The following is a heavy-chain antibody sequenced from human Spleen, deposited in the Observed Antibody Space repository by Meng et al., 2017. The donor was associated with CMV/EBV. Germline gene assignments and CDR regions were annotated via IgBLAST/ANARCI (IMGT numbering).Heavy chain of an antibody. D-gene: IGHD5-18*01. CDR3: ARSDGRIAPGHY. J-gene: IGHJ4*02. Sequence: QVHLTRGGAGLLKPSETPSLTCAVYGGSFSCYYWGWIRQPPGKGLEWIGEINHSGSTNYNPSLKNRVTISVDTSKNQFSLKLSSVTAADTAVYYCARSDGRIAPGHYWGQGTLVTVSS. CDR1: GGSFSCYY. V-gene: IGHV4-34*01. CDR2: INHSGST.